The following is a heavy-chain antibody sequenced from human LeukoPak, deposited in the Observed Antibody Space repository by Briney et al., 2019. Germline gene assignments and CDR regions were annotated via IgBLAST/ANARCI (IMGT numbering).Heavy chain of an antibody. V-gene: IGHV3-20*01. D-gene: IGHD3-16*01. CDR3: ARGDGGDY. J-gene: IGHJ4*02. Sequence: PGGSLRLSCAASGLTFEDYGMSWVRQAPGKGLEWVSGINRKHGSTGYADSVQGRFTISRDNAKNSLYLQMDSLRAEDTAIYHCARGDGGDYWGQGILVTVSS. CDR1: GLTFEDYG. CDR2: INRKHGST.